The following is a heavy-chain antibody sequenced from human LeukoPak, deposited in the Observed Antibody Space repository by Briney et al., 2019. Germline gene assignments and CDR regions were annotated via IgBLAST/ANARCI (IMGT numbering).Heavy chain of an antibody. CDR2: ISAYNGNT. Sequence: ASVKVSCKASGYAFTSYGISWVRQAPGQGLEWMGWISAYNGNTNYAQKLQGRVTMTTDTSMSTAYMELRSLRSDDTAVYYCTISYYDSSGYYYGPYFDYWGQGTLVTVSS. V-gene: IGHV1-18*01. D-gene: IGHD3-22*01. CDR1: GYAFTSYG. J-gene: IGHJ4*02. CDR3: TISYYDSSGYYYGPYFDY.